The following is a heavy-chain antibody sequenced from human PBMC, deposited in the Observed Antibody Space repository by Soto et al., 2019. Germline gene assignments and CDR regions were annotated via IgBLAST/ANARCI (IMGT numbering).Heavy chain of an antibody. CDR1: GFSLSTSGVG. D-gene: IGHD2-2*01. V-gene: IGHV2-5*02. Sequence: QITLKESGPPLVKPTQTLTLTCTFSGFSLSTSGVGVGWIRQPPGKALEWLAVIYWDDDKRYSPSLKSRLTITKDTSKNQVVLTMTNMDPVDTATYYCAHRKYQLPANWFDPWGQGTLVTVSS. J-gene: IGHJ5*02. CDR3: AHRKYQLPANWFDP. CDR2: IYWDDDK.